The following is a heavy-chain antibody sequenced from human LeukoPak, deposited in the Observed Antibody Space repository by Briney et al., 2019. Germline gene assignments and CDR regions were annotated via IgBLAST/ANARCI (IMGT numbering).Heavy chain of an antibody. V-gene: IGHV1-46*03. D-gene: IGHD2-2*01. CDR3: ASWYCSSTSCFDY. CDR1: GYTFTSYY. J-gene: IGHJ4*02. CDR2: INPSCGST. Sequence: ASVKVSCKASGYTFTSYYMHWVRQAPAQGLEWMGIINPSCGSTSYAQKFQGRVTMTRDTSTSTVYMELSSLRSEDTAVYYCASWYCSSTSCFDYWGQGTLVTVSS.